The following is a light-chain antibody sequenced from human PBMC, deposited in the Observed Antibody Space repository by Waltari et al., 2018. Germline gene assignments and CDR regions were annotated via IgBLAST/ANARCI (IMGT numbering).Light chain of an antibody. V-gene: IGLV1-51*01. CDR3: ATWDNSLTAVV. Sequence: QSVLTQPPSVSAAPGQKVTISCSGSSSNIGNYFVSWYHQLPGATPKLLIYDNNKRPPGIPDRFSAANSGTSATLDITGLQIGDEADYYCATWDNSLTAVVFGGGTKLTGL. CDR2: DNN. J-gene: IGLJ2*01. CDR1: SSNIGNYF.